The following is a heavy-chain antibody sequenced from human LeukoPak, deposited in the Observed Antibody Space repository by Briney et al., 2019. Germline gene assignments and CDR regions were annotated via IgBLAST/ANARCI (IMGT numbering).Heavy chain of an antibody. Sequence: PSETLSLTCAVYGGSFSGYYWSWIRQPPGKGLEWIGEINHSGSTNYNPSLKSRVTISVDTSKNQFSLKLSSVTAADTAVYYCARAGGYGSETLGYWGQGTLVTVSS. D-gene: IGHD3-10*01. CDR3: ARAGGYGSETLGY. J-gene: IGHJ4*02. V-gene: IGHV4-34*01. CDR1: GGSFSGYY. CDR2: INHSGST.